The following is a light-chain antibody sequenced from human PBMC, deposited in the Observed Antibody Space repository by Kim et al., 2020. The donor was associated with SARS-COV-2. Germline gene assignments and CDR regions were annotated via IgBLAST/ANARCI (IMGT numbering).Light chain of an antibody. J-gene: IGKJ4*01. CDR3: MQGIHLPLT. CDR1: QSILHSDGETY. CDR2: KVS. Sequence: IVMTQTPLSLSVTPGQPASISCKSSQSILHSDGETYLYWYLQKPGQSPQLLIYKVSSRFSGVPDRFSGSGSGTDFTLKISRVEAEDVGVYYCMQGIHLPLTFGGGTKVDIK. V-gene: IGKV2-29*03.